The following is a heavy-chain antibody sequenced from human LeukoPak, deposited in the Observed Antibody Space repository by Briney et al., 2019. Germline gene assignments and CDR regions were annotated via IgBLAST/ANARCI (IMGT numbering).Heavy chain of an antibody. V-gene: IGHV3-21*01. CDR1: GFTFSSYS. D-gene: IGHD6-19*01. CDR2: ISSSSSDI. CDR3: ATWYSSGQFPFDY. J-gene: IGHJ4*02. Sequence: KPGGSLRLSCAASGFTFSSYSMNWVRQAPGKGLECVSSISSSSSDIYYADSVKGRFTISRDNAKNSLYLQMNSLRAEDTAVYYCATWYSSGQFPFDYWGQGTLVTVSS.